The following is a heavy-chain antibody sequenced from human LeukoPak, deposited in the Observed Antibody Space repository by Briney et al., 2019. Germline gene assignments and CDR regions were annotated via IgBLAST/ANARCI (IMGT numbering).Heavy chain of an antibody. J-gene: IGHJ4*02. Sequence: GGSLRLPCAASGFTFSSYWMSWVRQAPGKGLEWVANIKQDGSEKYYVDSVKGRFTISRDNAKNSLYLQMNSLRAEDTAVYYCARTLYYYDSSGYYGYWGQGTLVTVSS. V-gene: IGHV3-7*01. D-gene: IGHD3-22*01. CDR3: ARTLYYYDSSGYYGY. CDR1: GFTFSSYW. CDR2: IKQDGSEK.